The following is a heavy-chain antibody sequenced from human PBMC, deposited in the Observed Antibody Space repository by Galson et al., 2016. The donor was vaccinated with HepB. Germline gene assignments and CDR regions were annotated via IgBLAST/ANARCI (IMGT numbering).Heavy chain of an antibody. CDR3: ARNPPDLGKYFEY. CDR1: GFTFRNYG. V-gene: IGHV3-33*01. CDR2: IWNDGSNQ. J-gene: IGHJ4*02. Sequence: SLRLSCAASGFTFRNYGMHWVRQAPGKGLEWVAVIWNDGSNQYYGDSVKGRFTISRDNSKNTLYLQMNSLKAEDTAVYYCARNPPDLGKYFEYWGQGTQVTVSS. D-gene: IGHD3-16*01.